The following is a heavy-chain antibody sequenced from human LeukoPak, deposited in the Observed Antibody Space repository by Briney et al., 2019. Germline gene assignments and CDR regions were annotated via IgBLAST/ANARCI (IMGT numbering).Heavy chain of an antibody. CDR1: GESLNGYY. J-gene: IGHJ5*02. V-gene: IGHV4-34*01. CDR3: ASGSWSRRFAP. CDR2: MNHSGRT. D-gene: IGHD1-14*01. Sequence: SETLSLTCAVYGESLNGYYWSWICHPPGKGREWIREMNHSGRTTYNPSLESRATISAERSKNQFSLKLTSVTAADTAVYYCASGSWSRRFAPWGQGTLVTVSS.